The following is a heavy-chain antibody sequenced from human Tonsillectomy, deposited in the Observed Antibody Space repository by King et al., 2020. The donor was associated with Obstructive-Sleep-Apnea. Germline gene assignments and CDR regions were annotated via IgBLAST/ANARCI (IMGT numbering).Heavy chain of an antibody. V-gene: IGHV5-51*01. CDR3: ARPETSGSGSYPY. CDR2: IYPGDSDT. CDR1: GYSFTNSW. D-gene: IGHD1-26*01. Sequence: VQLVESGAEVKKPGESLKISCKVSGYSFTNSWIGWVRQMPGKGLEWMGIIYPGDSDTRYSPSFQGQVTISADKSISTAYLQWSSLKASDTAMYYCARPETSGSGSYPYWGQGTLVTVSS. J-gene: IGHJ4*02.